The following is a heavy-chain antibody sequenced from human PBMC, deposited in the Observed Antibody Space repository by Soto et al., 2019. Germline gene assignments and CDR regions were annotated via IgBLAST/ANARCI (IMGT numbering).Heavy chain of an antibody. CDR1: GGSFSGYY. V-gene: IGHV4-34*01. J-gene: IGHJ6*03. CDR2: INDSGST. CDR3: ARSLLLWFGELSRLGGYYYDMDV. Sequence: QVQLQQWGAGLLKPSETLSLTCAVYGGSFSGYYWSWIRQTPGKGLEWIGEINDSGSTNNNPSLKSRVTILVDTSKNQSSLKLSSVTAADTSVYYCARSLLLWFGELSRLGGYYYDMDVWGKGTTVTVSS. D-gene: IGHD3-10*01.